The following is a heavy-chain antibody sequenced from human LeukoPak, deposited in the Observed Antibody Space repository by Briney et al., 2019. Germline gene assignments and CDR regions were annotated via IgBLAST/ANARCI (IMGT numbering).Heavy chain of an antibody. CDR2: IFYSRRT. D-gene: IGHD3-10*01. CDR1: GGSISSYF. V-gene: IGHV4-59*01. Sequence: SETLSLTCTASGGSISSYFWSWIRQPPGKGLEWIGFIFYSRRTNYNPSLKSRVSISVDASKNQFSLKLSSVTAADTAVYYCARGIGYYGLGSYLAYWGQGTLVTVSS. CDR3: ARGIGYYGLGSYLAY. J-gene: IGHJ4*02.